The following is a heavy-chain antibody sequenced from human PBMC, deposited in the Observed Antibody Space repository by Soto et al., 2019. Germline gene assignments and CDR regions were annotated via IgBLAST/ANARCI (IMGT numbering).Heavy chain of an antibody. J-gene: IGHJ5*02. D-gene: IGHD3-10*01. V-gene: IGHV4-34*01. CDR2: IDHSGST. CDR3: ARGRGFTMVRGVSNWFDP. Sequence: SETLSLTCAVYGGSFSGYYWSWIRQPPGKGLEWIGEIDHSGSTNYNPSLKSRVTISVDTSKNQFSLKLSSVTAADTAVYYCARGRGFTMVRGVSNWFDPWGQGTLVTVSS. CDR1: GGSFSGYY.